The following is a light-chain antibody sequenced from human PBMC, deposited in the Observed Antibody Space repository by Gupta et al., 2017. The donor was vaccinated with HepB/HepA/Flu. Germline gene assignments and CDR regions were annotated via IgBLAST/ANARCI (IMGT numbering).Light chain of an antibody. CDR3: SSCADNLSRTSVV. CDR1: TSNIGSNF. J-gene: IGLJ2*01. V-gene: IGLV1-47*01. Sequence: QSILTQPPSVSGTPGQKFIISCSGNTSNIGSNFVYWYRQVPGTEHTPLVVMYNQRTSGVHDRFSYSRSGSSASPAITGTRPEDEGDYDYSSCADNLSRTSVVFGGGTKVTVL. CDR2: MYN.